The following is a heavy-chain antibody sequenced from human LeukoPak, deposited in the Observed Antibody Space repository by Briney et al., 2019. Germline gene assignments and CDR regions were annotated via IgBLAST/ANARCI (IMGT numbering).Heavy chain of an antibody. CDR1: GGSISSGSYY. V-gene: IGHV4-61*02. Sequence: SETLSLTCTVSGGSISSGSYYWSWIRQPAGKGLEWIGRIYTSGSTNYNPSLKSRVTISVDTSKNQFSLKLSSVTAADTAVYYCARGKLMYYYYYMDVWGKGTTVTVSS. J-gene: IGHJ6*03. CDR2: IYTSGST. D-gene: IGHD2-15*01. CDR3: ARGKLMYYYYYMDV.